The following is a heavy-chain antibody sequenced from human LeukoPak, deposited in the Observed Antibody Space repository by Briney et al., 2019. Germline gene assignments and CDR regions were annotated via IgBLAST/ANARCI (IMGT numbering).Heavy chain of an antibody. CDR1: GFTFSSYA. Sequence: GGSLRLSCAASGFTFSSYAMSWVRQAPGKGLEWVSAISGSGGSTSYADSVKGRFTISRDNSKNTLYLQMNSLRAEDTAVYYCAKDPAYDSSGYAYWGQETLVTVSS. V-gene: IGHV3-23*01. CDR3: AKDPAYDSSGYAY. CDR2: ISGSGGST. J-gene: IGHJ4*02. D-gene: IGHD3-22*01.